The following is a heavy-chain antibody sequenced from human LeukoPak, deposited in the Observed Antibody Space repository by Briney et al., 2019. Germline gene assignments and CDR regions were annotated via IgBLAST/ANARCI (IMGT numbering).Heavy chain of an antibody. D-gene: IGHD3/OR15-3a*01. CDR1: GYSISSGYY. CDR3: ARQEIGLRSFDP. V-gene: IGHV4-38-2*02. J-gene: IGHJ5*02. Sequence: SETLSLTCTVSGYSISSGYYWGWIRQPPGKGLEWIGSISHSGSPYYNPSLKSRVTISVDTSKNQFSLNLSSVTAADTAVYYCARQEIGLRSFDPWGQGTLVTVSS. CDR2: ISHSGSP.